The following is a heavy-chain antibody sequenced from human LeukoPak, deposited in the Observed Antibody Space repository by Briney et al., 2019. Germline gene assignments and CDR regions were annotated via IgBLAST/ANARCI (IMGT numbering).Heavy chain of an antibody. CDR1: GFTFSSFW. Sequence: PGGSLRLSCAASGFTFSSFWMTWVRQAPGKGLEWVATINQDGSEKYYVDSVKGRFTISRDNAKNSLYLQMNSLRAEDTAVYYCARDQISGDAFDIWGQGTMVTVSS. CDR3: ARDQISGDAFDI. J-gene: IGHJ3*02. CDR2: INQDGSEK. V-gene: IGHV3-7*01.